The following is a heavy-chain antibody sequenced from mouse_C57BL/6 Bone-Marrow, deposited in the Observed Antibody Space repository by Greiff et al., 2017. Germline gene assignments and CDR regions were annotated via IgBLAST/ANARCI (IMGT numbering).Heavy chain of an antibody. V-gene: IGHV1-55*01. J-gene: IGHJ4*01. CDR2: IYPGSGST. D-gene: IGHD2-3*01. Sequence: QVQLKQPGAELVKPGASVKMSCKASGYTFTSYWITWVKQRPGQGLEWIGDIYPGSGSTNYNEKVKGKGTLTVDTSYSTAYMERHSLTSEDSAVYFCARRIPLDSYYWAGAMDYWGQGTSVTVSS. CDR1: GYTFTSYW. CDR3: ARRIPLDSYYWAGAMDY.